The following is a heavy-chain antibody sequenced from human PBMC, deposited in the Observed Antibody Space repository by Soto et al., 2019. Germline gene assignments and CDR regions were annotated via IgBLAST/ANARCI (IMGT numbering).Heavy chain of an antibody. CDR3: VKDESINWYSGHFRH. D-gene: IGHD6-13*01. CDR1: GFTFDDYA. V-gene: IGHV3-9*01. J-gene: IGHJ1*01. CDR2: INWNSGSI. Sequence: EVQLVESGGGLVQPGRSLRLSCAASGFTFDDYAMHWVRQVPGKGLEWVSGINWNSGSIGYGDSVKGRFAISRDNAKNYVHMQMNSLSAEDTAFYYCVKDESINWYSGHFRHWGQGTLVTVSS.